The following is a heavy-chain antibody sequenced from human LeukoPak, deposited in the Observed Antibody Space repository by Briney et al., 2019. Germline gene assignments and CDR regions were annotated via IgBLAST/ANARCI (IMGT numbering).Heavy chain of an antibody. D-gene: IGHD6-19*01. J-gene: IGHJ3*01. CDR1: GFTFSTYA. CDR2: ISSSGGST. CDR3: AKLDSSGWYGAFDV. V-gene: IGHV3-23*01. Sequence: GGPLRLSCAASGFTFSTYAMSWVRQAPGMGLEWVSAISSSGGSTYYADSVKGRFTISRDNSKNTLFLQMNSLRAEDTAVYFCAKLDSSGWYGAFDVWGQGTMVTVSS.